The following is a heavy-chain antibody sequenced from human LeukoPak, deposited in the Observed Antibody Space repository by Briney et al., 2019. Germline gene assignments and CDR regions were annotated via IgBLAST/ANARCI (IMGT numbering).Heavy chain of an antibody. CDR2: ISHDVKTT. CDR1: GFSFSDSV. CDR3: AKDQAFTSSRLNWFDP. D-gene: IGHD2-21*02. V-gene: IGHV3-30*04. Sequence: GGSLRLSCVASGFSFSDSVIHWVRQAPGKGLEWVAVISHDVKTTYYADSVKGRFTISRDNSKNTLYLQMNSLRAEDTAVYYCAKDQAFTSSRLNWFDPWGQGTLVTVSS. J-gene: IGHJ5*02.